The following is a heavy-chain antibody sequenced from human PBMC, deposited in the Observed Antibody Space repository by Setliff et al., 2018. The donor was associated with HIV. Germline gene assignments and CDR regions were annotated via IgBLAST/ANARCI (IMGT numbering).Heavy chain of an antibody. CDR2: IIPIFSTA. CDR3: AREERYYDGKGALDY. V-gene: IGHV1-69*13. D-gene: IGHD3-22*01. CDR1: GGTFSSYA. Sequence: GASVKVSCKTSGGTFSSYAISWVRQAPGQGLEWMGDIIPIFSTANYAQKFQGRVTFTAGESSSTASMELSSLISDDTAVYYCAREERYYDGKGALDYWGQGMLVTV. J-gene: IGHJ4*02.